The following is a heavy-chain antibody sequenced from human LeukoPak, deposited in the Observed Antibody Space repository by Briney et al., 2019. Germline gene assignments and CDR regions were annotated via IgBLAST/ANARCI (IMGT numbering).Heavy chain of an antibody. D-gene: IGHD3-10*01. J-gene: IGHJ4*02. CDR2: INPNSGGT. Sequence: GASVKVSCKTSGYTFTGYYMHWVRQAPGQGLEWMGWINPNSGGTNYAQKFQGRVTMTRDTSISTAYMELSRLRSDDTAVYYCARDSAMVRGAIYYWGQGTLVTVSS. CDR3: ARDSAMVRGAIYY. CDR1: GYTFTGYY. V-gene: IGHV1-2*02.